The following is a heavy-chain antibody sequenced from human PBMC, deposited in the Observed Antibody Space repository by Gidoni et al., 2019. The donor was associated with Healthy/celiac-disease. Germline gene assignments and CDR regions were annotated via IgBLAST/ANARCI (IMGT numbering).Heavy chain of an antibody. CDR2: IIPIFGTA. J-gene: IGHJ6*02. CDR1: GGTFSSYA. CDR3: ARDDSPSPRPVVVVPAAMLGGEDRDYGMDV. D-gene: IGHD2-2*01. Sequence: QVQLVQSGAEVKKPGSSVKVSCKASGGTFSSYAISWVRQAPGQGLEWMGGIIPIFGTANYAQKFQGRVTITADESTSTAYMELSSLRSEDTAVYYCARDDSPSPRPVVVVPAAMLGGEDRDYGMDVWGQGTTVTVSS. V-gene: IGHV1-69*01.